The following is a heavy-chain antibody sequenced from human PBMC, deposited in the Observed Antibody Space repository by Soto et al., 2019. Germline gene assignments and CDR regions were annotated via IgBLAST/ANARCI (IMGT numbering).Heavy chain of an antibody. D-gene: IGHD3-10*01. CDR2: IYYSGST. CDR3: ARDRITMVRGVIIPLDFDY. CDR1: GGSIISGGYY. V-gene: IGHV4-31*03. J-gene: IGHJ4*02. Sequence: TSETLSLTCTVAGGSIISGGYYWSWIRQHPGKGLEWIGYIYYSGSTYYNPSLKSRVTISVDTSKNQFSLKLSSVTAADTAVYYCARDRITMVRGVIIPLDFDYWGQGTLVTVSS.